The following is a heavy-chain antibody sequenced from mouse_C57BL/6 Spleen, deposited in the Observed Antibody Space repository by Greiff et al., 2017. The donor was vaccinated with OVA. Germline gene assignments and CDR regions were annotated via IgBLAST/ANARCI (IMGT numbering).Heavy chain of an antibody. Sequence: EVKLMESGGGLVQPGGSMKLSCVASGFTFSNYWMNWVRQSPEKGLEWVAQIRLKSDNYATHYAESVKGRFTISSDDSKSSVYLQMNNLRAEDTGIYYCTYDGYYGRFAYWGQGTLVTVSA. CDR2: IRLKSDNYAT. CDR1: GFTFSNYW. D-gene: IGHD2-3*01. V-gene: IGHV6-3*01. CDR3: TYDGYYGRFAY. J-gene: IGHJ3*01.